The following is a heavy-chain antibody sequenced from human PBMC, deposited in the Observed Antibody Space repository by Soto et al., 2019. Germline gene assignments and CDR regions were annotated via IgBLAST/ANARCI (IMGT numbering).Heavy chain of an antibody. J-gene: IGHJ4*02. Sequence: SETLSLTCTVSGDSISSHYLSWIRQPPGKGLEWIGYIYYSGSTNYNPSLKSRVTISVDTSKNQFSLKLTSVTAADTAVYYCARDKITGLFDYWGQGTLVTVSS. V-gene: IGHV4-59*11. CDR1: GDSISSHY. CDR2: IYYSGST. CDR3: ARDKITGLFDY. D-gene: IGHD2-8*02.